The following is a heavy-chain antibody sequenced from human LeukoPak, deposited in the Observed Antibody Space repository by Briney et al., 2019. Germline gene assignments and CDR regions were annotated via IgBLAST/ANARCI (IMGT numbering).Heavy chain of an antibody. D-gene: IGHD2-8*02. CDR1: AGSIRNYY. Sequence: PSETLSLTCTVSAGSIRNYYWSWIRQPPGKGLEWIGPIFSSGSTNYNPSLRSPVTISVDTSTNQFSLKLSSVTAADTAVYYCARGFCSGGVCYYFDYWGQGTLVTVSS. V-gene: IGHV4-59*01. J-gene: IGHJ4*02. CDR3: ARGFCSGGVCYYFDY. CDR2: IFSSGST.